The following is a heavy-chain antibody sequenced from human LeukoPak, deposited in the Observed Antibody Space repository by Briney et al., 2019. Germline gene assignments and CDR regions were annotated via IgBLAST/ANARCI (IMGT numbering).Heavy chain of an antibody. Sequence: GGSLRLSCAASGFTFSSYAMSWVRQAPGKGLEWVSSIDASGGNTYYADSVKGRFTISRDNSKNTFYLQMDTLRADDTAVYYCAKGSGSGWYGWFAPWGQGALVTVSS. J-gene: IGHJ5*02. CDR2: IDASGGNT. CDR1: GFTFSSYA. CDR3: AKGSGSGWYGWFAP. V-gene: IGHV3-23*01. D-gene: IGHD6-19*01.